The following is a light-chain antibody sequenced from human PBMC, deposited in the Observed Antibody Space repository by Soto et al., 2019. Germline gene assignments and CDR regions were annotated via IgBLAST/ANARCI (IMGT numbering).Light chain of an antibody. CDR2: GAS. Sequence: EIVLTHSPGTLSLSPGEGGTLSWEASHNLTNISVAWSQQNHGQAPRLLIYGASSRATAIPDRFSGSGSGTDLTITINNLEPEDFEVYYCQVRTNWSIAFGQGTRLDI. J-gene: IGKJ5*01. V-gene: IGKV3D-20*02. CDR1: HNLTNIS. CDR3: QVRTNWSIA.